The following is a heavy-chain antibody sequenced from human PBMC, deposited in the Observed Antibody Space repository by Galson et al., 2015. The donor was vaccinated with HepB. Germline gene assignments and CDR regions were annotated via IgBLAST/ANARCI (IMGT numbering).Heavy chain of an antibody. Sequence: SLRLSCAASGFTFSSYSMNWVRQAPGKGLEWVSSISSSSSYIYYADSVKGRFTISRDNAKNSLYLQMNSLRAEDTAVYYCARDRPLPKSSTSCYDYWGQGTLVTVSS. CDR1: GFTFSSYS. D-gene: IGHD2-2*01. CDR3: ARDRPLPKSSTSCYDY. CDR2: ISSSSSYI. V-gene: IGHV3-21*01. J-gene: IGHJ4*02.